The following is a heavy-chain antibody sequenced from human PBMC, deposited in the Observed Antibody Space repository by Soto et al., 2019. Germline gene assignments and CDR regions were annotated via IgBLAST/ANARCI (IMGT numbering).Heavy chain of an antibody. D-gene: IGHD6-13*01. V-gene: IGHV3-9*01. CDR1: GFTFDDYA. J-gene: IGHJ4*02. CDR3: AKGTWQQLALVFIAH. Sequence: PGGSLRLSCAASGFTFDDYAMHWVRQAPGKGLEWVSGISWNSGSIGYADSVKGRFTIPRDNAKNSLYLQTNSLRAEDTALYYCAKGTWQQLALVFIAHWGQGTLVTVSS. CDR2: ISWNSGSI.